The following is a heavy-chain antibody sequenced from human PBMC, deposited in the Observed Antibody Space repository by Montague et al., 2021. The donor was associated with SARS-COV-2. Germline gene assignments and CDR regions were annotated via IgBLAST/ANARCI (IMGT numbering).Heavy chain of an antibody. CDR2: VYYTGKT. CDR1: GATTNTGTHY. CDR3: ARLRQGEDHFDY. Sequence: SETLSLTCNVTGATTNTGTHYWGWIRQPPGKVLEWIGSVYYTGKTYYNPSLKSRVTVSVDTSNNYFSLILTSVIAADTAVYYCARLRQGEDHFDYWGRGTLVTVSS. D-gene: IGHD3-16*01. V-gene: IGHV4-39*01. J-gene: IGHJ4*02.